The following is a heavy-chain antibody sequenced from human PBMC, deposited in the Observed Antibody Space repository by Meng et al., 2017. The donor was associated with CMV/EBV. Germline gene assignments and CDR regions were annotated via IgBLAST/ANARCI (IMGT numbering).Heavy chain of an antibody. J-gene: IGHJ4*02. CDR1: GFTFSIYW. CDR3: ARGGSGYGSDY. Sequence: LSLTCAASGFTFSIYWMTWVRQAPGKGLEWVANIKVDGSDKYYVDSVKGRFTISRDNAKNSVYLQMNSLRAEDTAVYYCARGGSGYGSDYWGQGTLVTVSS. CDR2: IKVDGSDK. V-gene: IGHV3-7*01. D-gene: IGHD5-12*01.